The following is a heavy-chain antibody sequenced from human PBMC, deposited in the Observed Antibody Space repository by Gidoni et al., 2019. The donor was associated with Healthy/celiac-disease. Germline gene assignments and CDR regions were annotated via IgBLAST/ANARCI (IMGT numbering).Heavy chain of an antibody. CDR3: AKDIVHSSGYLALNAFDI. CDR1: GFTFDDYA. V-gene: IGHV3-43*02. CDR2: ISGDGGST. J-gene: IGHJ3*02. D-gene: IGHD3-22*01. Sequence: EVQLVESGGGVVQPGGSLRLSCAASGFTFDDYAMHWVRQAPGKGLEWVSLISGDGGSTYYADSVKGRFTISRDNSKNSLYLQMNSLRTEDTALYYCAKDIVHSSGYLALNAFDIWGQGTMVTVSS.